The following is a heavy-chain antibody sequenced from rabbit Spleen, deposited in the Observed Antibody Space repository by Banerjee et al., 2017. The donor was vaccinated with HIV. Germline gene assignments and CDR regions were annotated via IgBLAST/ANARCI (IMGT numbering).Heavy chain of an antibody. V-gene: IGHV1S40*01. D-gene: IGHD4-2*01. J-gene: IGHJ4*01. CDR3: ARSNYAAYVRAMDL. Sequence: QSLEESGGDLVKPGASLTLTCTASRFSFSSTYDMCWVRQAPGKGLEWIGCIDGTIGAAYYASWASGRFTSSKTSSTTVTLQMTSLTAADTANYFCARSNYAAYVRAMDLWGPGTLVTVS. CDR2: IDGTIGAA. CDR1: RFSFSSTYD.